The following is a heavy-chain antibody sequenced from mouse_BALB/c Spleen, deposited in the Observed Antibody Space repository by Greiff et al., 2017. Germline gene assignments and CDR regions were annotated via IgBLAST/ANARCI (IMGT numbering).Heavy chain of an antibody. Sequence: LKESGPGILQPSQTLSLTCSFSGFSLSTSGMSVGWIRQPSGKGLEWLAHIWWNDDKYYNPALKSRLTISKDTSNNQVFLKIASVVTADTATYYCARIEDGNPYYYAMDYWGQGTSVTVSS. CDR2: IWWNDDK. D-gene: IGHD2-1*01. CDR3: ARIEDGNPYYYAMDY. CDR1: GFSLSTSGMS. J-gene: IGHJ4*01. V-gene: IGHV8-8*01.